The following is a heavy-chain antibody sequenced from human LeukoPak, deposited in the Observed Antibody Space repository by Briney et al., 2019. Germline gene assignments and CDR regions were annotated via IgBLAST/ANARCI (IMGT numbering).Heavy chain of an antibody. J-gene: IGHJ3*02. Sequence: ASVKVSCKASGYTFTSYYMHWVRQAPGQGLEWMGIINPSGGGTTYAQKFQGRVTMTRDTSTSTVYMELSSLRSEDTAVYYCARDYGYCSGGSCFLHDAFDIWGQGTMVTVSS. CDR2: INPSGGGT. D-gene: IGHD2-15*01. CDR3: ARDYGYCSGGSCFLHDAFDI. CDR1: GYTFTSYY. V-gene: IGHV1-46*01.